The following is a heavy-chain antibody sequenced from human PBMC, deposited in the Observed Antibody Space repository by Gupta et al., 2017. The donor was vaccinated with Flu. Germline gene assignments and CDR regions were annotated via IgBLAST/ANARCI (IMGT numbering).Heavy chain of an antibody. D-gene: IGHD4-23*01. CDR1: GGSINSGNNF. CDR2: IFYSGTT. Sequence: QVQLQESGPGLLKPSQTLSLTCTVSGGSINSGNNFWSWIRQHPTKGLEWIGYIFYSGTTYYNPSLKGRVSISVDTIRNQFSLKVNSVTAADAAVYYCARVSGNFVNDWGQGTLVTVSS. V-gene: IGHV4-31*03. J-gene: IGHJ4*02. CDR3: ARVSGNFVND.